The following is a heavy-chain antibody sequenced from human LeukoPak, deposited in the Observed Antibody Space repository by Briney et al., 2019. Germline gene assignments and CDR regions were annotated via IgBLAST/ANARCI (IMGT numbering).Heavy chain of an antibody. D-gene: IGHD3-22*01. CDR2: IYSGGST. V-gene: IGHV3-66*02. CDR3: ARDYYDSSGWSAFDI. Sequence: GGSLRLSCAASGFTVSSNYMSWVRQAPGKGLEWVSVIYSGGSTYYADSVKGRFTISRDNSKNTLYLQMNSLRAEDTAVYYCARDYYDSSGWSAFDIWGQGTMVTVSS. J-gene: IGHJ3*02. CDR1: GFTVSSNY.